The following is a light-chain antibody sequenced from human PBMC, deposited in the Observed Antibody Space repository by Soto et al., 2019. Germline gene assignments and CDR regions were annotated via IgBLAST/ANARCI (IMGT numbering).Light chain of an antibody. Sequence: ETVLTRAPGSMSVSPGGRRTLSYKASQSLTNNFLAWYQQKPGQAPRLLIYGASRRATATPDRFSGSGSGTDFTLTISRLEPEDFAVYYCHHYDNTLWTFGQGTKVDIK. CDR2: GAS. V-gene: IGKV3-20*01. CDR3: HHYDNTLWT. J-gene: IGKJ1*01. CDR1: QSLTNNF.